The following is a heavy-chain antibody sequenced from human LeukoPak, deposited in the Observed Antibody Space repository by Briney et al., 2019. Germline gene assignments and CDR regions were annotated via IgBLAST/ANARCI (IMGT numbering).Heavy chain of an antibody. CDR1: GYTFTSYY. Sequence: ASVKVSCKASGYTFTSYYMHWVRQAPGQGLEWMGIINPSGGSTSYAQKFQGRVTMTRDTSTSTVYMELSSLRSEDTAVYYCARDPADIVVVPAAPENWFDPWGQGTLATVSS. CDR3: ARDPADIVVVPAAPENWFDP. J-gene: IGHJ5*02. V-gene: IGHV1-46*01. D-gene: IGHD2-2*01. CDR2: INPSGGST.